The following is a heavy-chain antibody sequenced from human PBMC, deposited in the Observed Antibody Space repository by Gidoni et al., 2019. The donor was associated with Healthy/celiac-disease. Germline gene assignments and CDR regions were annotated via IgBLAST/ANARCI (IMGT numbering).Heavy chain of an antibody. J-gene: IGHJ4*02. Sequence: EVQLVESGGGLVKPGGSLRLSCAASGFTFSSSSMNWVRQAPGKGLEWVSSISSSSSYIYYADSVKGRFTISRDNAKNSLYLQMNSLRAEDTAVYYCARVWGFGYCSGGSCYSDYWGQGTLVTVSS. CDR1: GFTFSSSS. CDR3: ARVWGFGYCSGGSCYSDY. D-gene: IGHD2-15*01. V-gene: IGHV3-21*01. CDR2: ISSSSSYI.